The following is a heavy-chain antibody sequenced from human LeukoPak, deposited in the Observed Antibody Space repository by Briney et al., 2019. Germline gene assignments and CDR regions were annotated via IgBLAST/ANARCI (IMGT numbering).Heavy chain of an antibody. Sequence: GGSLRLSCAASGFTFSSYSMNWVRQAPGKGLEWVSSISSSSSYIYYADSVKGRFTISRDNAKNSLYLQMNSLRAEDTAVYYCARDRSSYSSGSTDWFDPWGQGTLVTVSS. D-gene: IGHD6-19*01. V-gene: IGHV3-21*01. CDR3: ARDRSSYSSGSTDWFDP. J-gene: IGHJ5*02. CDR2: ISSSSSYI. CDR1: GFTFSSYS.